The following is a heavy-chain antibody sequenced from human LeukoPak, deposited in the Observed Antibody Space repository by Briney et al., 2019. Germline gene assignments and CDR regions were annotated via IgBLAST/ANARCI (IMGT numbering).Heavy chain of an antibody. Sequence: GGSLSLSCAASGFTVSSNYMSWVRQAPGKGLEWVSVIYSGGSTYYSDSVKGRFTISRDNSKNTLYLQMNSVRAEDTAVYYCARARNGDPYDYWGQGTLVTVSS. D-gene: IGHD3-10*01. CDR2: IYSGGST. CDR1: GFTVSSNY. CDR3: ARARNGDPYDY. J-gene: IGHJ4*02. V-gene: IGHV3-53*01.